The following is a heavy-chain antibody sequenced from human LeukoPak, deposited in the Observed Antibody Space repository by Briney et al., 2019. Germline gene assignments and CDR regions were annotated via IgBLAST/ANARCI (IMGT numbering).Heavy chain of an antibody. CDR2: MNPNSGNT. Sequence: ASVKDSCKASGYTFTSYDINWVRQATGQGLEWMGWMNPNSGNTGYAQKFQGRVTMTRNTSISTAYMELSSLRSEDTAVYYCARATMKYYYYYMDVWGKGTTVTVSS. V-gene: IGHV1-8*01. D-gene: IGHD5-24*01. CDR1: GYTFTSYD. CDR3: ARATMKYYYYYMDV. J-gene: IGHJ6*03.